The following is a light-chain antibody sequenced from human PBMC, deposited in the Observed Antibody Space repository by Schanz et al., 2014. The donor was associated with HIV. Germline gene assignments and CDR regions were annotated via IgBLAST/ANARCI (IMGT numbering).Light chain of an antibody. CDR2: DVN. V-gene: IGLV2-8*01. Sequence: QSALTQPPSASGSPGQSVTISCTGTSSDVGIYNFVSWYQQHPGKAPKLIIYDVNNRPSGVPDRFSGSKSGNTASLTVSGXXXXDEDDYYCSSYAASNFYVFGTGTKLTVL. J-gene: IGLJ1*01. CDR1: SSDVGIYNF. CDR3: SSYAASNFYV.